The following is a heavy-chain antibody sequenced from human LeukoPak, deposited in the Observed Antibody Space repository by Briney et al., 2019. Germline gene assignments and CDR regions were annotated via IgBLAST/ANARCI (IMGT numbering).Heavy chain of an antibody. Sequence: GGSLRLSCVASGFTVSSNYMSWVRQAPGKGPECVSVIYPGGTTYYADSVKGRFTISRDGSKNTLYLQMHSLRAEDTAVYYCARESSGYYFDYWGQGTLVTVSS. V-gene: IGHV3-53*01. J-gene: IGHJ4*02. D-gene: IGHD6-25*01. CDR1: GFTVSSNY. CDR2: IYPGGTT. CDR3: ARESSGYYFDY.